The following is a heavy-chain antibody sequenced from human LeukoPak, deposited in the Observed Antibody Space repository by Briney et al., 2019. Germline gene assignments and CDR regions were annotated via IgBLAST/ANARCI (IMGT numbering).Heavy chain of an antibody. CDR1: GFTFSSYA. CDR3: AKGRGKILWSGALDE. J-gene: IGHJ4*02. V-gene: IGHV3-23*01. CDR2: ISGSRGST. Sequence: PGGSLRLSCAASGFTFSSYAMSWVRQAPGKGLEWVSAISGSRGSTYYADSVKGRFTISRDNSKNTLYLQMNSLRAEDTAVYSCAKGRGKILWSGALDEWGPGTLVSFSS. D-gene: IGHD3-10*01.